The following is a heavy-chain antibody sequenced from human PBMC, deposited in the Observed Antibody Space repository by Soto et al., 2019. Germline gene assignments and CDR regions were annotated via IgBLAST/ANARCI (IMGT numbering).Heavy chain of an antibody. CDR3: TRVGGSVSGMDV. J-gene: IGHJ6*02. CDR2: IDNAGSSA. Sequence: EVQLVESGGGLVQPGGSLRLSCAASGFTFSIYWMHWVRQAPGKGPVWVSRIDNAGSSARYADSVKGRFTISRDNAKNTVYLKMNGLGAEDTAVYYCTRVGGSVSGMDVWGQGTTVTVSS. D-gene: IGHD1-26*01. V-gene: IGHV3-74*01. CDR1: GFTFSIYW.